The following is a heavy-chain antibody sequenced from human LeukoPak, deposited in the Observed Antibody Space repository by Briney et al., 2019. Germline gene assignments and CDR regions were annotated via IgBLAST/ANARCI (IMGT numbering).Heavy chain of an antibody. Sequence: SETLSLTCAVYGGSFSGYYWSWIRQPPGKGLEWIGEINHRGSTNYNPSLKSRVTISVDTSKNQFSLKLSSVTAADTAVYYCARGRSPYYDFWSGYSHYFDYWGQGTLVTVSS. J-gene: IGHJ4*02. V-gene: IGHV4-34*01. CDR2: INHRGST. CDR1: GGSFSGYY. D-gene: IGHD3-3*01. CDR3: ARGRSPYYDFWSGYSHYFDY.